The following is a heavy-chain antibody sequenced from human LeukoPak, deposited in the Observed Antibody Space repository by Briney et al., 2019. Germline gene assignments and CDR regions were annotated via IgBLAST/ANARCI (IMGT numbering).Heavy chain of an antibody. CDR2: IHPHGIF. J-gene: IGHJ4*02. D-gene: IGHD5-24*01. CDR3: SRGRDRSKAGDH. Sequence: SETLSLTCDVSGGSCDDYYCSWIRQPPGKGLEWISEIHPHGIFYYNSSLMSRVTISIDTSKSQFSLRLTSVTAADTAIYYCSRGRDRSKAGDHWGQGSLVTVSS. V-gene: IGHV4-34*01. CDR1: GGSCDDYY.